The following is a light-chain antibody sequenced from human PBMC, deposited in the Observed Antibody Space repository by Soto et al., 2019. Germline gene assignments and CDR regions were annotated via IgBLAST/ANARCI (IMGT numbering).Light chain of an antibody. V-gene: IGLV1-40*01. CDR1: SSNIGAGHD. J-gene: IGLJ3*02. CDR3: HSYDSSLSGGV. Sequence: QSVLTQPPSVSGAPGQRVTISCTGSSSNIGAGHDVHWYQQLPGTAPKLLISGNSNRPSGVPDRFSGSKSGTSASLAITGLQAEDEADYYCHSYDSSLSGGVFGGGTKLTVL. CDR2: GNS.